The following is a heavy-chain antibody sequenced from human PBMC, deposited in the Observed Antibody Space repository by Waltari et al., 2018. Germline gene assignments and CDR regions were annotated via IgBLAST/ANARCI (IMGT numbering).Heavy chain of an antibody. D-gene: IGHD4-17*01. CDR2: IRNNGNNQ. J-gene: IGHJ4*02. V-gene: IGHV3-30*02. CDR1: GFTSSSHG. Sequence: QVQLVESGGGVVQPGGSLRLSCAASGFTSSSHGMHWVRQTPGKGLGGVAFIRNNGNNQWYAESVKGRFTISRDDSKNMLFLQMDSLRHEDTAVYYCAKDRSAGYGDYCFDFWGQGILVTVSS. CDR3: AKDRSAGYGDYCFDF.